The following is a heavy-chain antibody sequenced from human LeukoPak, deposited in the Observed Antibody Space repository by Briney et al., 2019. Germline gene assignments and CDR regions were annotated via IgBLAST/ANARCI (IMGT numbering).Heavy chain of an antibody. J-gene: IGHJ6*03. D-gene: IGHD2-15*01. V-gene: IGHV4-34*01. CDR3: ARALRGYCSGGSCYSHYYYYMDV. Sequence: SETLSLTCAVYGGSFSGYYWSWIRQPPGKGLEWIGEINHSGSTNYNPSLKSRVTISVDKSKNQFSLKLSSVTAADTAVYYCARALRGYCSGGSCYSHYYYYMDVWGKGTTVTVSS. CDR2: INHSGST. CDR1: GGSFSGYY.